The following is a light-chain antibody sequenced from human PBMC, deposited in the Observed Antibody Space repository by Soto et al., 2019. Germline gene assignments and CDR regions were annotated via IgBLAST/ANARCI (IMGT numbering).Light chain of an antibody. CDR2: GAS. V-gene: IGKV3-20*01. Sequence: EIVLTQSPGTLSLSPGERATLSCRASQSVSSSYLVWYQQKPGQAPRLLIYGASSRATGIPDRSSGSGSGTDFTLTISRLEPEDFAVYYCQQYGSSPPYTFGQGTKLEIK. J-gene: IGKJ2*01. CDR1: QSVSSSY. CDR3: QQYGSSPPYT.